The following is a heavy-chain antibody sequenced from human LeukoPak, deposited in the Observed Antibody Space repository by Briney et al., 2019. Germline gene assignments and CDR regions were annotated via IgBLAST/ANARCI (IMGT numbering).Heavy chain of an antibody. J-gene: IGHJ3*02. D-gene: IGHD6-19*01. CDR2: IYSGGST. V-gene: IGHV3-53*01. Sequence: GSLRLSCAASGLTFSSFAMSWVRQAPGKGLEWVSVIYSGGSTYYADSVKGRFTISRDNSKNTLYLQMNSLRAEDTAVYYCARGLTIDAFDIWGQGTMVTVSS. CDR1: GLTFSSFA. CDR3: ARGLTIDAFDI.